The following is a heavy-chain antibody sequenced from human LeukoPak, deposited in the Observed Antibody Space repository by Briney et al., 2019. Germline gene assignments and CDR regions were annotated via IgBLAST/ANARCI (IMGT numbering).Heavy chain of an antibody. V-gene: IGHV4-39*07. Sequence: PSETLSLTCTVSGGSISSSSYYWGWIRQPPGKGLEWIGSIYYSGSTYYNPSLKSRVTISVDTSKNQFSLKLSSVTAADTAVYYCARGRGYGGYANLRYYFDYWGQGTLVTVSS. CDR1: GGSISSSSYY. CDR2: IYYSGST. J-gene: IGHJ4*02. D-gene: IGHD5-12*01. CDR3: ARGRGYGGYANLRYYFDY.